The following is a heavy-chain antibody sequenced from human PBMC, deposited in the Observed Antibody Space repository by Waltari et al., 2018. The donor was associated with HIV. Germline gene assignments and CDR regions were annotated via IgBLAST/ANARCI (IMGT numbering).Heavy chain of an antibody. V-gene: IGHV3-30*04. CDR2: ITHDTSYK. CDR3: ARDSRYRTTYFSGAFDI. Sequence: QVQLVESGGGVVQPGGSLRLSCAAPGFSISDYGMHWVRQAPGKELEWLAGITHDTSYKVYADSVKGRFTISRDNSKNSLHLQMDSLRSEDTALYYCARDSRYRTTYFSGAFDIWGQGTLVTVSS. D-gene: IGHD1-26*01. CDR1: GFSISDYG. J-gene: IGHJ3*02.